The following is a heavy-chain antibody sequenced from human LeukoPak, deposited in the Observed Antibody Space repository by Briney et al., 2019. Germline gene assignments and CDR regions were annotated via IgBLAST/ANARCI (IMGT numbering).Heavy chain of an antibody. J-gene: IGHJ6*02. D-gene: IGHD2-21*01. Sequence: PGGSLRLSCAASGFTFSSYSMNWVRQAPGKGLEWVSSISSSGSYIYYADSVKGRFTISRDNAKNSLYLQMNSLRAEDTAVYYCARGSVVGMDVWGQGTTVTVSS. CDR1: GFTFSSYS. V-gene: IGHV3-21*01. CDR2: ISSSGSYI. CDR3: ARGSVVGMDV.